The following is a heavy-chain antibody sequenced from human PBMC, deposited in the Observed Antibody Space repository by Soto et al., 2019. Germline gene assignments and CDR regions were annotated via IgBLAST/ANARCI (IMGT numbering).Heavy chain of an antibody. Sequence: XXTLSLACTVSGGSISSYYWSWIRQPPGKGLEWIGYIYFSGSTNYNPSLKSRVTMSIDTSKNQFSLKLSYVTAADTAVYFCTRDVDFGEEDVWGQGTTVTVSS. V-gene: IGHV4-59*01. CDR2: IYFSGST. J-gene: IGHJ6*02. CDR3: TRDVDFGEEDV. CDR1: GGSISSYY. D-gene: IGHD4-17*01.